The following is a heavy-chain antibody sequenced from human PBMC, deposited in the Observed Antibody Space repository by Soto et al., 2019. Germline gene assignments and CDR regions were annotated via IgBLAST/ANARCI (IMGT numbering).Heavy chain of an antibody. CDR3: AREETGTLDY. Sequence: PSETLSLTCAVAGGSIGSVGYSWTWTRQPPGKGLEWLGNIYHSGNTYYNPSLKSRVTISVDRSKNQFSLNLNSVTAADTAVYYCAREETGTLDYWGQGALVTVSS. J-gene: IGHJ4*02. D-gene: IGHD1-7*01. V-gene: IGHV4-30-2*01. CDR2: IYHSGNT. CDR1: GGSIGSVGYS.